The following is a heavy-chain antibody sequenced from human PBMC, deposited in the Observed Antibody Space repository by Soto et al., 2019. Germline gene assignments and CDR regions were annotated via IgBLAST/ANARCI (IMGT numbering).Heavy chain of an antibody. CDR3: AAGGGLPRYY. V-gene: IGHV4-34*01. CDR1: GGSFNYYY. D-gene: IGHD5-12*01. CDR2: IYHSGST. Sequence: SETLSLTCGVYGGSFNYYYWSLIRQPPGKGLEWIGYIYHSGSTYYNPSLKSRVTISVDRSKNQFSLKLSSVTAADTAVYYCAAGGGLPRYYWGQGTLVTVSS. J-gene: IGHJ4*02.